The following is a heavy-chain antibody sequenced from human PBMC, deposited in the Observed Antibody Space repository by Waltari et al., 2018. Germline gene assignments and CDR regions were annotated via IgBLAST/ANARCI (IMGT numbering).Heavy chain of an antibody. CDR2: IYTSGST. J-gene: IGHJ4*02. Sequence: QVQLQESGPGLVKPSQTLSLTCTVSGGSISSGSYYWSWIRQPAGKGLEWIGRIYTSGSTNYNPSLKSRVTISVDTSKNQFSVKRSSGTAADAAVYYCARAWGVRGVIGRRRGGQTDYWGQGTLVTVSS. CDR1: GGSISSGSYY. CDR3: ARAWGVRGVIGRRRGGQTDY. D-gene: IGHD3-10*01. V-gene: IGHV4-61*02.